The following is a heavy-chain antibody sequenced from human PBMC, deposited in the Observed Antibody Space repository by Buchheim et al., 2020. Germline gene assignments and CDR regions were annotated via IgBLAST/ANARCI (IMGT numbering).Heavy chain of an antibody. J-gene: IGHJ4*02. Sequence: QVQLQESGPGLVKPSETLSLTCTVSGGSISSYSWSWIRQPPGKGLEWVGNIHYSGSTNYNPPLKRRVTISVDTSKNLFSLNLSSVTAADTAVYYCARVFQPYYYDSSGSSSYFDYWGQGTL. V-gene: IGHV4-59*01. CDR2: IHYSGST. D-gene: IGHD3-22*01. CDR1: GGSISSYS. CDR3: ARVFQPYYYDSSGSSSYFDY.